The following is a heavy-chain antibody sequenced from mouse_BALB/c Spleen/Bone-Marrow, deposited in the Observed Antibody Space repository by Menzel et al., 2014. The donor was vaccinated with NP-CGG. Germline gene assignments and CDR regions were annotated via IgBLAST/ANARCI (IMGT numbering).Heavy chain of an antibody. CDR3: ARGGNWDDFDV. CDR2: ISSGSTAI. V-gene: IGHV5-17*02. CDR1: GSTFSTFG. J-gene: IGHJ1*01. Sequence: EVQGVESGGGLVQPGGSRKLSCAASGSTFSTFGMHWVRQAPEKGLEWVAYISSGSTAIFYADTLKGRFTISRDNPENTLFLQMTSLRSEDTAMYYCARGGNWDDFDVWGAGTTVTVSS. D-gene: IGHD4-1*01.